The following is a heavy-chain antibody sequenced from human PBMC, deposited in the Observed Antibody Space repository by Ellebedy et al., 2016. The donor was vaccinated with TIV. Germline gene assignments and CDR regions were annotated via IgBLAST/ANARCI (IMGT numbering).Heavy chain of an antibody. CDR2: VTHTGGP. J-gene: IGHJ4*02. CDR1: GAPSGNYF. D-gene: IGHD6-19*01. Sequence: SETLSLXXAVSGAPSGNYFWSWIRQPPGKGLEWIGEVTHTGGPNYNPSLESRVTMSLDTSENQFSLKLNSVNVADTAVYYCARGFPAAWELAGAWGQGTLVTVSA. CDR3: ARGFPAAWELAGA. V-gene: IGHV4-34*01.